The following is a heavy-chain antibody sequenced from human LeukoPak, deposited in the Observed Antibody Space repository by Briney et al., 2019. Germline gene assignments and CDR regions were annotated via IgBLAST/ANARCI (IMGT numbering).Heavy chain of an antibody. V-gene: IGHV4-39*01. CDR2: IYYNGIT. CDR1: GGLITSTIHY. CDR3: ARHPTVKRGAVASNFDY. D-gene: IGHD6-19*01. J-gene: IGHJ4*02. Sequence: SETRSLTCSVSGGLITSTIHYWAWIRQPPGQGVEWIASIYYNGITYYNASLESRVTMSVDTSRNQFSLRLSSVSAADTSVYYCARHPTVKRGAVASNFDYWGQGTLVTVSS.